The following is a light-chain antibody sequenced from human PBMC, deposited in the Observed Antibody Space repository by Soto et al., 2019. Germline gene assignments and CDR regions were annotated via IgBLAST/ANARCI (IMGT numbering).Light chain of an antibody. V-gene: IGKV1-39*01. J-gene: IGKJ2*01. CDR1: QSITIY. Sequence: DIQMTQSPSSLSASVGDRVTITCRASQSITIYLNWYQQKPGKAPQLLIYAASSLQSGVPSRFSGTGSGTDFTLTISSLQPEDFATYYCQQSYSTPYTFGPGTKLEIK. CDR2: AAS. CDR3: QQSYSTPYT.